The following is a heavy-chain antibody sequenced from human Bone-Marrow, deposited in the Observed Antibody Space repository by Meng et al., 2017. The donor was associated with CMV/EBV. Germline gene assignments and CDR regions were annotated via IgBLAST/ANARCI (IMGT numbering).Heavy chain of an antibody. CDR1: GYTFTGYY. CDR3: ARSLEYSSLFGIDP. CDR2: INPNSGGT. D-gene: IGHD2/OR15-2a*01. V-gene: IGHV1-2*02. J-gene: IGHJ5*02. Sequence: ASVKVSCKASGYTFTGYYMHWVRQAPGQGLEWMGWINPNSGGTNYAQKFQGRVTMTRDTSISTAYMELNRLTSDDTATYYCARSLEYSSLFGIDPWGQGTLVTFSS.